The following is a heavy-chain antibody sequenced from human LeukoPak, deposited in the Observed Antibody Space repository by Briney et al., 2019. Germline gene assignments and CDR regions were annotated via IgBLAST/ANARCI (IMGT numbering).Heavy chain of an antibody. CDR3: ARGRPRAPIMVYASPQFDY. CDR1: GGSFSGYY. Sequence: PSETLSLTCAVYGGSFSGYYWSWIRQPPGKGLGWIGEINHSGSTNYNPSLKSRVTISVDTSKNQFSLKLSSVTAADTAVYYCARGRPRAPIMVYASPQFDYWGQGTLVTASA. CDR2: INHSGST. D-gene: IGHD2-8*01. V-gene: IGHV4-34*01. J-gene: IGHJ4*02.